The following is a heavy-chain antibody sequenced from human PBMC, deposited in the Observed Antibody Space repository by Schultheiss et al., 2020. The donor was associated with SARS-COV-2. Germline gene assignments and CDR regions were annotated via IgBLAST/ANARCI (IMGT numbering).Heavy chain of an antibody. Sequence: GGSLRLSCAASGFTFTSYGMHWVRQAPGKGLEWVSSISSSSSYIYYADSVKGRFTISRDNAKNSLYLQMNSLRAEDTAVYYCARGGSGDSRSIHYYWGQGTLVTVSS. V-gene: IGHV3-21*01. CDR2: ISSSSSYI. CDR1: GFTFTSYG. J-gene: IGHJ4*02. D-gene: IGHD2-21*02. CDR3: ARGGSGDSRSIHYY.